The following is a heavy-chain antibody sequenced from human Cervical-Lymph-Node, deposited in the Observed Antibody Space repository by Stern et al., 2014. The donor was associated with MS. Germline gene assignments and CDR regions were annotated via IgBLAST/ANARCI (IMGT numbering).Heavy chain of an antibody. J-gene: IGHJ4*02. CDR3: ARVRRHYFDY. CDR1: GGSISSGSYY. V-gene: IGHV4-61*02. Sequence: QVQLQESGPGLVKPSQTLSLTCTVSGGSISSGSYYWSWIRQPAGKGLEWIGRIYTSGSTNYNPSLKSRVTKSLTPPKTQFSLRLPSLTAADTAVYYCARVRRHYFDYWGQGTLVTVSS. CDR2: IYTSGST.